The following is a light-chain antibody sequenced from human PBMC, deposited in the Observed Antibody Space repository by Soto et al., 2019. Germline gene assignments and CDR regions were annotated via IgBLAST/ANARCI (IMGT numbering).Light chain of an antibody. CDR1: SSDVGGNNY. V-gene: IGLV2-8*01. CDR3: SSYAGSNNPYV. J-gene: IGLJ1*01. CDR2: EVS. Sequence: QSALTQPPSASGSPGQSVTISCTGTSSDVGGNNYVSWYQQHPGKAPKLMIYEVSKRPSGVPDRFSGYKSGNTATLTVSGLQAEDEADYYCSSYAGSNNPYVFGTGTKLTVL.